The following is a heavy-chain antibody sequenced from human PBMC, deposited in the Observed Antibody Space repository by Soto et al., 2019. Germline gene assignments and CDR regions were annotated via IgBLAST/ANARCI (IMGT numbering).Heavy chain of an antibody. V-gene: IGHV3-23*01. Sequence: EVQVLESGGGLVQPGGSLRLSCEGSGFTVSSHARTWIRQAAEKAPEWVSTITADGDTYYADSVKGRFAMSRDTSESTLYLQMNSLGAEDTAAYYCAPHVTCSGGSCQYDAFSILGQGTMVTVSS. CDR1: GFTVSSHA. J-gene: IGHJ3*02. D-gene: IGHD2-15*01. CDR2: ITADGDT. CDR3: APHVTCSGGSCQYDAFSI.